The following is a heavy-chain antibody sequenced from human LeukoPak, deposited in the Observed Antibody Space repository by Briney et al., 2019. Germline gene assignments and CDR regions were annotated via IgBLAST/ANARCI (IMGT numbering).Heavy chain of an antibody. Sequence: ASVKVSCKASGYTFTSYYMHWVRQAPGQGLEWMGIINPSGGSTSYAQKFQGRVTMTRDTSTSTVYMELSSLRSEDTAVYYCARDEEPLAPRRHYYYYGMDVWGQGTTVTVSS. V-gene: IGHV1-46*01. CDR3: ARDEEPLAPRRHYYYYGMDV. J-gene: IGHJ6*02. CDR2: INPSGGST. CDR1: GYTFTSYY. D-gene: IGHD1-26*01.